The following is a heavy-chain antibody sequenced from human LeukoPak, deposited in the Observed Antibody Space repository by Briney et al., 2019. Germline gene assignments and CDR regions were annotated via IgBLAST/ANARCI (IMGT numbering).Heavy chain of an antibody. CDR3: ARLSYYYDRRGAFDI. CDR2: INHSGST. D-gene: IGHD3-22*01. J-gene: IGHJ3*02. CDR1: GFTVSSNY. Sequence: GSLRLSCAASGFTVSSNYMSWVRQAPGKGLEWIGEINHSGSTNYNPSLKSRVTISVDTSKNQFSLKLSSVTAADTAVYYCARLSYYYDRRGAFDIWGQGTMVTVSS. V-gene: IGHV4-34*01.